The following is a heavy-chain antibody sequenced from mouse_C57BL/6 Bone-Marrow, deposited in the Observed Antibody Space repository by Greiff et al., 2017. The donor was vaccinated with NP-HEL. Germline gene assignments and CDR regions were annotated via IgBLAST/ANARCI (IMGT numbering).Heavy chain of an antibody. Sequence: QVQLQQSGPELVKPGASVKISCKASGYAFSSSWMNWVKQRPGKGLEWIGRIYPGDGDTNYNGKFKGKATLTADKSSSTAYMQLSSLTSEDSAVYFCARGERYYAMDYWGQGTSVTVSS. CDR1: GYAFSSSW. CDR3: ARGERYYAMDY. J-gene: IGHJ4*01. CDR2: IYPGDGDT. V-gene: IGHV1-82*01.